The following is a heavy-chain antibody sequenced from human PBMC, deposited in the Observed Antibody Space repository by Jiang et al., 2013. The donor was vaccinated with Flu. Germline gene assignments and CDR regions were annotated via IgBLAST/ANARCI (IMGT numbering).Heavy chain of an antibody. CDR3: ARDIVVVPAAIQGAWFDP. V-gene: IGHV1-69*01. Sequence: TFSSYAISWVRQAPGQGLEWMGGIIPIFGTANYAQKFQGRVTITADESTSTAYMELSSLRSEDTAVYYCARDIVVVPAAIQGAWFDPWGQGTLVTVSS. CDR1: TFSSYA. D-gene: IGHD2-2*02. CDR2: IIPIFGTA. J-gene: IGHJ5*02.